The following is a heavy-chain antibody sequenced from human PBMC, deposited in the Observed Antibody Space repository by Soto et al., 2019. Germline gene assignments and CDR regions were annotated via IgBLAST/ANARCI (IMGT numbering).Heavy chain of an antibody. V-gene: IGHV4-34*01. J-gene: IGHJ4*02. CDR1: GGSFSGYY. CDR3: ARAVLLWFGESRIYFYDY. CDR2: INHSGST. Sequence: SETLSLTCAVYGGSFSGYYWSWIRQPPGKGLEWIGEINHSGSTNYNPSLKSRVTISVDTSKNQFSLKLSSVTAADTAVYYCARAVLLWFGESRIYFYDYWGQGTLVTGSS. D-gene: IGHD3-10*01.